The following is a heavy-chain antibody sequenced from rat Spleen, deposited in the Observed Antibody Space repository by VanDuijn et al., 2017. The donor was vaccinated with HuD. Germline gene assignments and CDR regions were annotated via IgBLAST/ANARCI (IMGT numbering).Heavy chain of an antibody. V-gene: IGHV5-17*01. CDR1: GFIFSDYG. CDR3: GRRDYGGYGDY. D-gene: IGHD1-11*01. CDR2: MNYEGVKT. Sequence: EVQLVESGGGLIQPGRSLKLSCVASGFIFSDYGMAWVRQAPKKGLEWVATMNYEGVKTYYRDSVKGRFTISRDNAKSTLFLQMDSLRSEDTATYYCGRRDYGGYGDYWGQGVMVTVSS. J-gene: IGHJ2*01.